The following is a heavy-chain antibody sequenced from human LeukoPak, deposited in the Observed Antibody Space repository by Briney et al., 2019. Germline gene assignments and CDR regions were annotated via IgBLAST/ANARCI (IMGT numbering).Heavy chain of an antibody. CDR2: INHSGST. D-gene: IGHD2-2*01. J-gene: IGHJ5*01. CDR1: GGSFSAYY. CDR3: ARDIVVVPAADLNWFDS. V-gene: IGHV4-34*01. Sequence: SETLSLTCAVYGGSFSAYYWTWIRQRPGKGLEWIGEINHSGSTNYNPSLKSRVTISTDTSKNQFSLKLSSVTAADTAVYYCARDIVVVPAADLNWFDSWGQGTLVTVSS.